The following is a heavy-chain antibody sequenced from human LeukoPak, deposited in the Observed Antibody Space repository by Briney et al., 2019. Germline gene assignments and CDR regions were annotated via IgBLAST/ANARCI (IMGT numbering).Heavy chain of an antibody. CDR2: ISYDGSNK. J-gene: IGHJ4*02. Sequence: GGSLRLSCAASGFTFSSYAMHWVRQAPGKGLEWVAVISYDGSNKYYADSVKGRFTISRDNSKNTLYLQMNSLRAEDTAVYYCARDGVSGWYAIDYWGQGTLVTVSS. CDR3: ARDGVSGWYAIDY. CDR1: GFTFSSYA. D-gene: IGHD6-19*01. V-gene: IGHV3-30-3*01.